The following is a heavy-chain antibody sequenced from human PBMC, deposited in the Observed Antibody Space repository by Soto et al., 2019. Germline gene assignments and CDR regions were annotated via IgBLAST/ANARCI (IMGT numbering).Heavy chain of an antibody. CDR3: TTDRFYSPVDH. D-gene: IGHD4-4*01. J-gene: IGHJ4*02. Sequence: GGSLRLSCAASGFTFSNYVMSWVRQAPGKGLEWVSSFSARKYDTYYADSVRGRFTISRDDSENTLYLQMNSLKTEDTAVYYCTTDRFYSPVDHWGQGTLVTVSS. CDR1: GFTFSNYV. V-gene: IGHV3-23*01. CDR2: FSARKYDT.